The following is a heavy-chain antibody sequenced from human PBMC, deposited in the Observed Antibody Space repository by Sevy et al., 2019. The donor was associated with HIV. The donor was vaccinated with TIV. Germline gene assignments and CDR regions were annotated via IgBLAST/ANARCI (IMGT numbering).Heavy chain of an antibody. V-gene: IGHV4-30-4*01. J-gene: IGHJ5*02. Sequence: SETLSLTCTVSGGSISSGDYYWSWIRQPPGKGLEWIGYIYYSGSTYYNPSLKSRVTISVDTSKNQFSLKLSSVTAADTAVYYCASAGSGSYYNRVAWFDPWGQGTLVTVSS. CDR1: GGSISSGDYY. CDR2: IYYSGST. D-gene: IGHD3-10*01. CDR3: ASAGSGSYYNRVAWFDP.